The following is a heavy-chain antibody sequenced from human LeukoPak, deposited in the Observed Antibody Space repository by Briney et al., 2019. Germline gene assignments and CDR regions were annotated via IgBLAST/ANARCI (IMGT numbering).Heavy chain of an antibody. D-gene: IGHD6-6*01. CDR2: IKQDGSEK. Sequence: GGSLRLSCAASGFTFSSYWMSWVRPAPGKGLEWVANIKQDGSEKYYVDSVKGRFTISRDNAKNSLYLQMNSLRAEDTAVYYCARDQRSSSSVVDYYYYMDVWGKGTTVTVSS. CDR3: ARDQRSSSSVVDYYYYMDV. CDR1: GFTFSSYW. V-gene: IGHV3-7*01. J-gene: IGHJ6*03.